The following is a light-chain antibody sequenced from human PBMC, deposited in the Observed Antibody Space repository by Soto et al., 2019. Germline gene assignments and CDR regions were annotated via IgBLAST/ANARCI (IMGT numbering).Light chain of an antibody. V-gene: IGKV3-20*01. Sequence: EIVLTQSPVTRSLSPGQRATLSCRASESISRDYLAWYQQRLGQAPRLLIYGASSGATGIPDRFSGSGSGTDFTLTISRLEPEDFAIYYCQQYGGVPYTFGQGTKVDIK. CDR1: ESISRDY. CDR3: QQYGGVPYT. J-gene: IGKJ2*01. CDR2: GAS.